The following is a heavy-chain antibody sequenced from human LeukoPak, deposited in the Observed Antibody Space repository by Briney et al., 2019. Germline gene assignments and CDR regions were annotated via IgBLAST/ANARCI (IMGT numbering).Heavy chain of an antibody. V-gene: IGHV3-73*01. J-gene: IGHJ3*02. Sequence: GGSLGLSCAASGFTLSDSSVYWVRQASGKGLEWLGRIRSKANNYAISYAASVKGRFTVSRDDSKNMAYLQMSSLRSEDTAVYYCARGILERDSSGHYSDAFDMWGQGTMVTVSS. D-gene: IGHD3-22*01. CDR2: IRSKANNYAI. CDR3: ARGILERDSSGHYSDAFDM. CDR1: GFTLSDSS.